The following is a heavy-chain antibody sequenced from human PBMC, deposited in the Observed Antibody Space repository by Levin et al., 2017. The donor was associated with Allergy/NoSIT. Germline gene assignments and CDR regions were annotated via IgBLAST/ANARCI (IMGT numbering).Heavy chain of an antibody. D-gene: IGHD6-13*01. V-gene: IGHV4-34*01. CDR1: GGSFSGYY. Sequence: GSLRLSCAVYGGSFSGYYWSWIRQPPGKGLEWIGEINHSGSTNYNPSLKSRVTISVDTSKNQFSLKLSSVTAADTAVYYCARDRIAAAGPLWYNWFDPWGQGTLVTVSS. CDR2: INHSGST. CDR3: ARDRIAAAGPLWYNWFDP. J-gene: IGHJ5*02.